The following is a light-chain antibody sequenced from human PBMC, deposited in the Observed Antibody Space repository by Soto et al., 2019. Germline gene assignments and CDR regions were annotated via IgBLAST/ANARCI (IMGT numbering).Light chain of an antibody. CDR1: SSDIGAYNY. J-gene: IGLJ3*02. CDR3: SSYTSSSTSLV. V-gene: IGLV2-14*01. CDR2: EVS. Sequence: QSVLTQPASVSGSPGQSITISCTGTSSDIGAYNYVSWYQQHPGKAPKLMIYEVSNRPSGVSNRFSGSKSGNTASLTISGLQAEDEADYYCSSYTSSSTSLVFGGGTKLTVL.